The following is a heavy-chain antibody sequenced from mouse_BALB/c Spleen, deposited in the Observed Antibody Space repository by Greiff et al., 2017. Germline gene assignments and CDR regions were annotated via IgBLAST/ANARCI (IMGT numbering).Heavy chain of an antibody. D-gene: IGHD1-1*01. J-gene: IGHJ4*01. CDR2: IDPANGNT. Sequence: VQLQQSGAELVKPGASVKLSCTASGFNIKDTYMHWVKQRPEQGLEWIGRIDPANGNTKYDPKFQGKATITADTSSNTAYLQLSSLTSEDTAVYYCASSYKYAMDYWGQGTSVTVSS. CDR1: GFNIKDTY. V-gene: IGHV14-3*02. CDR3: ASSYKYAMDY.